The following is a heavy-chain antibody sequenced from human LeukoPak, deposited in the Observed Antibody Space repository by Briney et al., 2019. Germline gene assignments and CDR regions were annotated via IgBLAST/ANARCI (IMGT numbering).Heavy chain of an antibody. CDR1: EFTLSTYA. J-gene: IGHJ4*02. CDR3: AKDCDYGDTSGMPCY. CDR2: ISGSWT. D-gene: IGHD4-17*01. Sequence: PGGSLRLSCAASEFTLSTYAMNWVRQATGKALECVSTISGSWTNYADSVKGRFTISRENSQNTLYLQMNSLRVEDTAVYFCAKDCDYGDTSGMPCYWGQGTLVTVSS. V-gene: IGHV3-23*01.